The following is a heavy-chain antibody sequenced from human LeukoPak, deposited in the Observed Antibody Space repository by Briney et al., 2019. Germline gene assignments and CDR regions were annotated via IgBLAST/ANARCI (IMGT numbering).Heavy chain of an antibody. CDR2: INHSGST. D-gene: IGHD2-15*01. J-gene: IGHJ6*03. Sequence: KSSETLSLTCAVYGGSFSGYYWSWIRQPPGKGLEWIGEINHSGSTNYNPSLKSRVTISLDTSKNQFSLKLSSVTAADTAVYYCARGRRIVVVLGATRTHRDYYMDVWGKGTTVTVSS. V-gene: IGHV4-34*01. CDR3: ARGRRIVVVLGATRTHRDYYMDV. CDR1: GGSFSGYY.